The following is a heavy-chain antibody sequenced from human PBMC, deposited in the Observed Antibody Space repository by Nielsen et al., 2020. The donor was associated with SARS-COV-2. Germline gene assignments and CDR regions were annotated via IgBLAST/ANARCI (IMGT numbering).Heavy chain of an antibody. CDR1: GYTFTSYG. CDR2: ISAYNGNT. D-gene: IGHD3-10*01. V-gene: IGHV1-18*01. Sequence: ASVKVSCKASGYTFTSYGISWVRQAPGQGLEWMGWISAYNGNTNYAQKLQGRVTMTTDTSTSTAYMELRSLRSDDTAVYYCARAFDGGFGELLSWAFYMDVWGKGTTVTVSS. J-gene: IGHJ6*03. CDR3: ARAFDGGFGELLSWAFYMDV.